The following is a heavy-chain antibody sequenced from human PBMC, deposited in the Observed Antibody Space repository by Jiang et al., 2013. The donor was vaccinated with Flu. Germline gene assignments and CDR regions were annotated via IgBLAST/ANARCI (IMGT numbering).Heavy chain of an antibody. CDR2: ISVSADST. CDR3: AKGGGVITPFDH. D-gene: IGHD3-22*01. J-gene: IGHJ4*02. Sequence: NWVRQAPGKGLEWVSAISVSADSTYYADSVKGRFTISRDNSKSTLYLQMNSLRAEDTAVYYCAKGGGVITPFDHWGQGTLVTVSS. V-gene: IGHV3-23*01.